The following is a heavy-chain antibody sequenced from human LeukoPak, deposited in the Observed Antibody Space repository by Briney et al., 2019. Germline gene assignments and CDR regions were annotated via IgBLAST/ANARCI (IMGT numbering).Heavy chain of an antibody. CDR2: IKQDGSEK. J-gene: IGHJ4*02. V-gene: IGHV3-7*01. CDR3: SRDPEGPTTPAN. Sequence: PGGSLRLSCAASGFTFSGYWMSWVRQAPGKGLKWVASIKQDGSEKYYVDSVKGRFTISRDNAKNSLYLQMNSLRAEDTAVYYCSRDPEGPTTPANWGQGTLVTVSS. CDR1: GFTFSGYW. D-gene: IGHD1-14*01.